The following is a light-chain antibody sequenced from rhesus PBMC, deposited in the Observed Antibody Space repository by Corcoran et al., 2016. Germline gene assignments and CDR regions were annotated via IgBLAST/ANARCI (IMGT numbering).Light chain of an antibody. V-gene: IGKV4-1*01. J-gene: IGKJ2*01. Sequence: DIVMTQSPDSLAVSLGERVTINCKSSQSLLYRSKNKNYLAWEQQKPGQAPKLLLYLASPRESGVPNRFSGRGSGTDFTLPIRGLRAEDVAVYYCQQYYSSPYSFGQGTKVEIK. CDR2: LAS. CDR1: QSLLYRSKNKNY. CDR3: QQYYSSPYS.